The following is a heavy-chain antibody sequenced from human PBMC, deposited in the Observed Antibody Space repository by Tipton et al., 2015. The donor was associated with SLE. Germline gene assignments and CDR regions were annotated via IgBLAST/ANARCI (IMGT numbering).Heavy chain of an antibody. Sequence: QLVQSGPEVKKPGASVKLSCKTSGYTFNEYAIHWVRQAPGQGLEWMGWIHTNTGNPKYAPAFKGRLVFSLDTSATTTYLHISGLKGDDTGVYYCARASSYEIFDPWGQGALITVSS. CDR2: IHTNTGNP. V-gene: IGHV7-4-1*01. J-gene: IGHJ5*02. CDR3: ARASSYEIFDP. D-gene: IGHD3-9*01. CDR1: GYTFNEYA.